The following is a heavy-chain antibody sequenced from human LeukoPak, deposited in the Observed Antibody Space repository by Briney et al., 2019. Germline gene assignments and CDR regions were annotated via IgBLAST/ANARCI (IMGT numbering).Heavy chain of an antibody. CDR3: AKGGPMGMLDYFDY. CDR1: GFTFSSYS. V-gene: IGHV3-21*04. D-gene: IGHD2-8*01. CDR2: ISSSSSYI. J-gene: IGHJ4*02. Sequence: GGSLRLSCAASGFTFSSYSMNWVRQAPGKGLEWVSSISSSSSYIYYADSVKGRFTISRDNAKNSLYLQMNSLRAEDTAVYYCAKGGPMGMLDYFDYWGQGTLVTVSS.